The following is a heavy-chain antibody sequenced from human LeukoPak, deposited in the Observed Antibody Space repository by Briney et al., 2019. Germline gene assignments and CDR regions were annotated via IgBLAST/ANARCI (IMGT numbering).Heavy chain of an antibody. Sequence: ASVKVSCKASGYTFTSHYVHWVRQATGQGLEWMGLINPSAYSTIYAQKFQGRVTMTWDMSTSTVYMDLSSLRAEDTAVYYCARGTRVISPSTKLGIGRYFDYWGQGTLVTVSS. V-gene: IGHV1-46*01. J-gene: IGHJ4*02. D-gene: IGHD7-27*01. CDR1: GYTFTSHY. CDR3: ARGTRVISPSTKLGIGRYFDY. CDR2: INPSAYST.